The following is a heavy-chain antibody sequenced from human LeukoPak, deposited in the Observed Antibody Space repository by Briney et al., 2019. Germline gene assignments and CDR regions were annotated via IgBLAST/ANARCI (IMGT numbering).Heavy chain of an antibody. CDR2: INPSGGST. CDR1: GYTFTSYY. D-gene: IGHD4-17*01. Sequence: ASVKVSCKASGYTFTSYYMHWVRQAPGQGLEGMGIINPSGGSTSYAQKFQGRVTMTRDTSTSTVYMELSSLRSEDTAVYYCARDFRVDDYGDLWGQGTLVTVSS. V-gene: IGHV1-46*01. CDR3: ARDFRVDDYGDL. J-gene: IGHJ5*02.